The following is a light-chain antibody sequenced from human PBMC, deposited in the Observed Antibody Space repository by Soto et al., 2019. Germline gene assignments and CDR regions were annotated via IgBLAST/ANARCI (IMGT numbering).Light chain of an antibody. CDR1: QSINTY. CDR3: LQTYSIPRT. CDR2: AEV. Sequence: DIQMTQSASSLSASLGDRVTITCRASQSINTYLNWYQQKPGKAPNLLISAEVSLHSGVPSRFSGSGYGTDFNLTISSLQTEDFATYYCLQTYSIPRTFGGGTKVDIK. J-gene: IGKJ4*01. V-gene: IGKV1-39*01.